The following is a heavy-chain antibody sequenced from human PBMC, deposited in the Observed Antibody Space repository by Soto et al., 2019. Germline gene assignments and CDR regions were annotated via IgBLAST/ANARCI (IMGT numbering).Heavy chain of an antibody. D-gene: IGHD2-21*02. CDR2: LSYDGINA. V-gene: IGHV3-30-3*02. J-gene: IGHJ4*02. CDR1: GFTFSNYA. Sequence: QVQLVESGGGVVQPGRSLRLSCVASGFTFSNYAMHWVRQAPGKGLEWVAVLSYDGINAYYADSLKGRFTISRDSSKNTLYLQMNSLRAEDTAVYFCAKLWVGDSVDHWGQGTLVTVSS. CDR3: AKLWVGDSVDH.